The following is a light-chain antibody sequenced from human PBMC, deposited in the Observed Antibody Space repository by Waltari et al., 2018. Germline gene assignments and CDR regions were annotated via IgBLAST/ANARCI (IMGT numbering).Light chain of an antibody. V-gene: IGLV2-14*01. J-gene: IGLJ3*02. CDR1: SSDVGGYDH. Sequence: QSALTQPASVSGSPGQSITISCTGTSSDVGGYDHVSWYQHPPGKSPELMIFEGTDRPSGVSNRFSGSKSGNTASLTISGLQAEDEADYYCSSYTTSNTWVFGGGTKVTVL. CDR2: EGT. CDR3: SSYTTSNTWV.